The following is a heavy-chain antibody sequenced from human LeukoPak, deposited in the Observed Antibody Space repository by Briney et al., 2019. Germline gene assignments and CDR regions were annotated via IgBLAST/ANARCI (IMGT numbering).Heavy chain of an antibody. D-gene: IGHD3-9*01. J-gene: IGHJ6*02. V-gene: IGHV3-48*03. CDR1: GFSFSSYE. CDR3: AKPVLRYFDWLSPHRYYYYGMDV. Sequence: PGGSLRLSCAASGFSFSSYEMNWVRQAPGKGLEWVSYISSSGSIMYSADSVKGRFTISRDNSKNTLYLQMNSLRAEDTAVYYCAKPVLRYFDWLSPHRYYYYGMDVWGQGTTVTVSS. CDR2: ISSSGSIM.